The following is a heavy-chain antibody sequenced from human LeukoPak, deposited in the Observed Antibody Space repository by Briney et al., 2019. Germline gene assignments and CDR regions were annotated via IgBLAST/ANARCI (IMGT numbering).Heavy chain of an antibody. Sequence: ASVKVSCKASGYTFTSNYMHWVRQAPGQGLEWMGIISPSGGSTTYAQKFQGRVTMTRDTSTNTVYMELSSLRSDDTAVYYCARDLQGSSTFDYWGQGTQVTVSS. CDR2: ISPSGGST. CDR1: GYTFTSNY. D-gene: IGHD4-11*01. V-gene: IGHV1-46*01. CDR3: ARDLQGSSTFDY. J-gene: IGHJ4*02.